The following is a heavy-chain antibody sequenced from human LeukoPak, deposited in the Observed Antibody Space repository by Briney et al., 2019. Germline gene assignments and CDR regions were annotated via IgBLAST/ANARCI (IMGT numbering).Heavy chain of an antibody. CDR1: GYTFTGYY. V-gene: IGHV1-2*02. D-gene: IGHD3-22*01. CDR3: ARSADSRGYDFLDY. CDR2: INPNSGGT. Sequence: GASVKVSCKASGYTFTGYYMHWVRQAPGQGLEWMGWINPNSGGTNYAQKFQGRVTMTRDTSISTAYMELSRLRSDDTAVYYCARSADSRGYDFLDYWGQGSLVTVSS. J-gene: IGHJ4*02.